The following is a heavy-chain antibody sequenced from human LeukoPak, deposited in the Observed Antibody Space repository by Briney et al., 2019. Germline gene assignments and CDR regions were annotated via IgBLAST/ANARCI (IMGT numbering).Heavy chain of an antibody. D-gene: IGHD1-26*01. V-gene: IGHV1-8*01. J-gene: IGHJ6*03. CDR3: AADPPWGWERPSSYYYYYMDV. Sequence: GASVKVSCKASGDTFTSYDINWVRQATGQGLEWMGWMNPNSGNTGYAQKFQGRVTMTRNTSISTAYMELSSLRSEDTAVYYCAADPPWGWERPSSYYYYYMDVWGKGTTVTVSS. CDR1: GDTFTSYD. CDR2: MNPNSGNT.